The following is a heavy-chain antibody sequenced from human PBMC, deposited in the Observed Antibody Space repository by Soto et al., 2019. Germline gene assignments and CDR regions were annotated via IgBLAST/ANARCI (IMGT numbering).Heavy chain of an antibody. Sequence: WWSLRLSCLASVFTFISSFMGWVRQAPGKGLEWVANINQDGGGTYYVDSVEGRFTISRDNAKDSLYLQMSSLRGEDTAVYYCARYFRGSGRYFFDYWGQGTLVTVSS. CDR2: INQDGGGT. V-gene: IGHV3-7*03. CDR1: VFTFISSF. CDR3: ARYFRGSGRYFFDY. J-gene: IGHJ4*02. D-gene: IGHD6-19*01.